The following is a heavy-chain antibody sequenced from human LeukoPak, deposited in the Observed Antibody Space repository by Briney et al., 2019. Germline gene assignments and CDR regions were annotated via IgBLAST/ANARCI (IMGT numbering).Heavy chain of an antibody. V-gene: IGHV3-21*01. CDR2: ISSSSSYI. CDR3: ARAYYYDSSGYVDAFDI. CDR1: GFTVSSNY. J-gene: IGHJ3*02. Sequence: GGSLRLSCAASGFTVSSNYMSWVRQAPGKGLEWVSSISSSSSYIYYADSVKGRFTISRDNAKNSLYLQMNSLRAEDTAVYYCARAYYYDSSGYVDAFDIWGQGTMVTVSS. D-gene: IGHD3-22*01.